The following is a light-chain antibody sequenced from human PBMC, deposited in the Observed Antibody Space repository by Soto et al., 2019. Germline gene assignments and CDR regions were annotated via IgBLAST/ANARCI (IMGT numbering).Light chain of an antibody. V-gene: IGKV1-39*01. CDR2: AAS. CDR1: HNIDTY. Sequence: IQMTQSPSSLSASVGDIVTITFRASHNIDTYLNWYQQKPGKAPILLIYAASSLQSGVPSRFSGSGSGTDFTLTISSLQPEDFATYYCQQTYSLPPDITFGQGTRLEIK. J-gene: IGKJ5*01. CDR3: QQTYSLPPDIT.